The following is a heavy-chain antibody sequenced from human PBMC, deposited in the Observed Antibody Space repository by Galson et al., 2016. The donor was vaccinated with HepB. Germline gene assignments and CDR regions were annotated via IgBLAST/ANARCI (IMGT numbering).Heavy chain of an antibody. Sequence: SVKVSCKASGYTFTSSGITWVRQAPGQRLEWVGWISAYNGNTDYAQKLQGRVTMTTDTSTSTAYMELRSLISDDTAVYYCARDSSFWSGYDAFDIWGKGQWSPSLQ. CDR1: GYTFTSSG. CDR2: ISAYNGNT. J-gene: IGHJ3*02. D-gene: IGHD3-3*01. V-gene: IGHV1-18*01. CDR3: ARDSSFWSGYDAFDI.